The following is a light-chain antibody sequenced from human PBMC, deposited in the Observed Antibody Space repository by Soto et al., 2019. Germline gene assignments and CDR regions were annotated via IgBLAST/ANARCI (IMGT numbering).Light chain of an antibody. CDR2: WAS. CDR1: QSVLYSSNNKNY. J-gene: IGKJ4*01. V-gene: IGKV4-1*01. CDR3: QQYYSTPLT. Sequence: PDSLAVSLGERATINCKSSQSVLYSSNNKNYLAWYQQKPGQPPKLLIYWASTRESGVPDRFSGSGSGTDFTLTISSLQAEDVAVYYCQQYYSTPLTFGGGTKVDNK.